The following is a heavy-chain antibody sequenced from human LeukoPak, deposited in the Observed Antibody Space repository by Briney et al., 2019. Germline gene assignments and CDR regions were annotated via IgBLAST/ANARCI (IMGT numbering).Heavy chain of an antibody. CDR2: INPSGGST. CDR1: GYTFTSYY. CDR3: AREGGNYYDSSGYTWFDP. V-gene: IGHV1-46*01. D-gene: IGHD3-22*01. J-gene: IGHJ5*02. Sequence: ASVKVSCKASGYTFTSYYMHWVRQAPGQGLEWMGIINPSGGSTSYAQKFQGRVTMTRDTSTSTVYMELSSLRSEDTAVYYCAREGGNYYDSSGYTWFDPWGQGTLVTVSS.